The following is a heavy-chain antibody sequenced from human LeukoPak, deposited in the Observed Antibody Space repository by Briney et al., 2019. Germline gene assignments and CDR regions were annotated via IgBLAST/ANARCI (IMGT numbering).Heavy chain of an antibody. J-gene: IGHJ4*02. Sequence: SETLSLTCTVSGGSISSYYWSWIRQPPGKGLEWIGYIYYSGSTNYNPSLKSRVTISVDTSKNQFSLKLSSVTAADTAVYYCARGLTASGGRWFDYWGQGTLVTVSS. D-gene: IGHD2-15*01. CDR1: GGSISSYY. CDR2: IYYSGST. CDR3: ARGLTASGGRWFDY. V-gene: IGHV4-59*08.